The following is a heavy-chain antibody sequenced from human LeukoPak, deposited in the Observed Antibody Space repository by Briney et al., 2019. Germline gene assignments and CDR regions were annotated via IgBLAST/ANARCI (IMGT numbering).Heavy chain of an antibody. Sequence: GGSLRLSCAASGFTFRSYGMSWVRQAPGKGLEWVSTIIGSAVNTYYADSVKGRFTISRDDSKNTVYLQMNSLRAEDTAVYSCAKYTSGTSYRGLDQWGQGTLVTVSS. CDR1: GFTFRSYG. CDR3: AKYTSGTSYRGLDQ. V-gene: IGHV3-23*01. J-gene: IGHJ4*02. D-gene: IGHD3-10*01. CDR2: IIGSAVNT.